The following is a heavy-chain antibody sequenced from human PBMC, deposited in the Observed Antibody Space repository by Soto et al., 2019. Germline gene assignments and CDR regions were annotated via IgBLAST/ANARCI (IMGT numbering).Heavy chain of an antibody. J-gene: IGHJ4*02. CDR3: AKPLSSGSYVWDLYD. D-gene: IGHD3-10*01. Sequence: QVQLVESGGGVVQPGRSPRLSCAASGFTFSSYGMHWVRQAPGKGLEWVALISFDGSNKYYADSVKGRFTISRDNSKNTLYLQMNSLRVEDTSVYSCAKPLSSGSYVWDLYDWGQGTLVTVSS. CDR1: GFTFSSYG. V-gene: IGHV3-30*18. CDR2: ISFDGSNK.